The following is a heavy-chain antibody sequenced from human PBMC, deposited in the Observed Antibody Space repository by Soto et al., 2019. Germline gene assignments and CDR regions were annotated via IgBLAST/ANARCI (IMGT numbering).Heavy chain of an antibody. V-gene: IGHV5-51*01. CDR2: IYPGDSDT. CDR1: GYSFTSYW. Sequence: PVGSLKISCKGSGYSFTSYWIGWVRQMPGKGLEWMGIIYPGDSDTRYSPSFQGQVTISADKSISTAYLQWSSLKASDTAMYYCESLGVRGVTHYYRMDVWGQGTTVT. CDR3: ESLGVRGVTHYYRMDV. D-gene: IGHD3-10*01. J-gene: IGHJ6*02.